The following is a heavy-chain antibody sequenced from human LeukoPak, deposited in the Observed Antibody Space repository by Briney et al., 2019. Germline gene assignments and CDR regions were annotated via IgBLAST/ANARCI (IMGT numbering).Heavy chain of an antibody. V-gene: IGHV1-18*01. CDR3: ARVQDFWSGSYYYYYMDV. CDR2: ISAYNGNT. CDR1: GYTFTSYG. J-gene: IGHJ6*03. Sequence: ASVKVSCKASGYTFTSYGISWVRQAPGQGLEWMGWISAYNGNTNYAQKLQGRVTMTTDTSTSTAYMELRSLRSDDTAVYYCARVQDFWSGSYYYYYMDVWGKGTTVTVSS. D-gene: IGHD3-3*01.